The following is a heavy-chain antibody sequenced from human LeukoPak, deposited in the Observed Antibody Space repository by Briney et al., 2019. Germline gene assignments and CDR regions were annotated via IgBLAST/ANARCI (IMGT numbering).Heavy chain of an antibody. Sequence: GGSLGLSCAASGFTLSSYWMHWVRQAPGKGLVWVSRIHSDGSSTTYADSVKGRFTISRDNAKNTLYLQMNSLRVEDTAVYYCARGGSYFDISGYYFYWGQGTLVTVSS. CDR3: ARGGSYFDISGYYFY. CDR2: IHSDGSST. V-gene: IGHV3-74*01. D-gene: IGHD3-22*01. J-gene: IGHJ4*02. CDR1: GFTLSSYW.